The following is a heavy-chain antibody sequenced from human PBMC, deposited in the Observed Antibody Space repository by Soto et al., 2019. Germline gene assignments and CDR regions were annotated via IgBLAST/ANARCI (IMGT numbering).Heavy chain of an antibody. CDR3: ARHHGPTTSENWFDP. D-gene: IGHD5-12*01. CDR1: GYTFFTYD. V-gene: IGHV1-18*01. J-gene: IGHJ5*02. Sequence: ASVKVSCKASGYTFFTYDISWVRQAPGQGLEWMGWISTYSGDTKYAQKFQGRVTMTTDTSTTTAYLELRSLRSDDTAVYYCARHHGPTTSENWFDPWGQGTLVTVPQ. CDR2: ISTYSGDT.